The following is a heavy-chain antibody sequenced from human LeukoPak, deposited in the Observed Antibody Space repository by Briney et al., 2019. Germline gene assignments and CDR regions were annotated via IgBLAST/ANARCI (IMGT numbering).Heavy chain of an antibody. J-gene: IGHJ5*02. CDR1: GFTFSSYA. CDR3: ARSSGSLVYYDFWSAHPEWFDP. Sequence: GGSLRLSCAASGFTFSSYAMHWVRQAPGKGLEYVSAISSNGGSTYYANSVKGRFTISRDNSKNTLYLQMGSLRAEDMAVYYCARSSGSLVYYDFWSAHPEWFDPWGQATLVTVSS. CDR2: ISSNGGST. V-gene: IGHV3-64*01. D-gene: IGHD3-3*01.